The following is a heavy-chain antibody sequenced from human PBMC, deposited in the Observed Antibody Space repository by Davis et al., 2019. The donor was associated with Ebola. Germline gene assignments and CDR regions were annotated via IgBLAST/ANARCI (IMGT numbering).Heavy chain of an antibody. J-gene: IGHJ6*02. CDR3: ASSATMIRGPDYGMDV. CDR1: GYTFTSYY. V-gene: IGHV1-46*01. Sequence: ASVKVSCKASGYTFTSYYMHWVRQAPGQGLEWMGIINPSGGSTSYAQKFQGRVTMTRDTSTSTVYMELSSLRSEDTAVYYCASSATMIRGPDYGMDVWGQGTTVTVSS. CDR2: INPSGGST. D-gene: IGHD3-10*01.